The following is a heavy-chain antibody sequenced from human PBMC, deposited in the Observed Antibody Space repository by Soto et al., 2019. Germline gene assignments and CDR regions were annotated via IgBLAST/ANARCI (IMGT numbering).Heavy chain of an antibody. D-gene: IGHD3-3*01. CDR1: GGSISSGDYY. Sequence: QVQLQESGPGLVKPSQTLSLTCTVSGGSISSGDYYWSWIRQHPGKGLEWIGYIYYSGSTYYNPSLKSRVTISVDTSKNQFSRKLSSVTAADTAMYYCARWWSGSRQGFDPWGQGTLFTVSS. J-gene: IGHJ5*02. CDR2: IYYSGST. CDR3: ARWWSGSRQGFDP. V-gene: IGHV4-31*03.